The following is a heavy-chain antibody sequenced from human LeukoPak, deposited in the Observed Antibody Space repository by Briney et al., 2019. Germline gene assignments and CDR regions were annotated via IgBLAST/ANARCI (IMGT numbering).Heavy chain of an antibody. CDR1: GFTFSNYW. D-gene: IGHD6-6*01. CDR3: ASGSSSPDY. Sequence: PGGSLRLSCAASGFTFSNYWMSWVRQGPGKGLEWVANIKQDGSEKYYVDSVKGRFSISRDDTKNSLYLQMNSLRAEDTAVYYCASGSSSPDYWGQGTLVTVSS. J-gene: IGHJ4*02. V-gene: IGHV3-7*01. CDR2: IKQDGSEK.